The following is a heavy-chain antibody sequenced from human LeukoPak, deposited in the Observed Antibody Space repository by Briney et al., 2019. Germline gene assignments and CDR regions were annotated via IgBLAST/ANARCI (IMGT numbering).Heavy chain of an antibody. D-gene: IGHD2-15*01. CDR1: VFSFSSGGVG. V-gene: IGHV2-5*01. Sequence: SGPTLVNPTQTLTLTCTFSVFSFSSGGVGVGWIRQPPGLALEWLAVIYENDEKLYSSSLQNRLSITKATSKKQVVLTMANMDPVDTATYYCAHRHRGVASDIWGQGTMVTVSS. J-gene: IGHJ3*02. CDR2: IYENDEK. CDR3: AHRHRGVASDI.